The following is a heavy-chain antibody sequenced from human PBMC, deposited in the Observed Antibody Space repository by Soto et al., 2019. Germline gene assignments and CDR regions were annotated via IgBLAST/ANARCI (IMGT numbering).Heavy chain of an antibody. CDR2: INHSGST. CDR1: GGSFSGYC. CDR3: AREGSVTPYYYYYGMDV. V-gene: IGHV4-34*01. Sequence: SETLSLTCAVYGGSFSGYCWSWIRQPPGKGLEWIGEINHSGSTNYNPSLNSRVTISVDTSKNQFSLKLSSVTAADTAVYYCAREGSVTPYYYYYGMDVWGQGTTVTVSS. D-gene: IGHD4-4*01. J-gene: IGHJ6*02.